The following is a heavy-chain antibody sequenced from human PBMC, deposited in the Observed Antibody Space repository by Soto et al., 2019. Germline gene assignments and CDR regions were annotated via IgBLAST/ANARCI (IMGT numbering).Heavy chain of an antibody. CDR1: GFTFSSYG. Sequence: PGGSLRLSCAASGFTFSSYGMHWVRQAPGKGLEWVAVISYDGSNKYYADSVKGRFTISRDNSKNTLYLQMNSLRAEDTAVYYCARKKDYGAGFDYWGQGTLVTVS. D-gene: IGHD4-17*01. J-gene: IGHJ4*02. CDR2: ISYDGSNK. V-gene: IGHV3-30*03. CDR3: ARKKDYGAGFDY.